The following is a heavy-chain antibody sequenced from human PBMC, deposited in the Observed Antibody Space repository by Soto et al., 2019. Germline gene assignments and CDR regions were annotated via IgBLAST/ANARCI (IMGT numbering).Heavy chain of an antibody. J-gene: IGHJ4*02. Sequence: ASVKVSCKASGYTFTSYGISWVRQAPGQGLEGMGWISAYNGNTNYAQKLQGRVTMTTDTSTSTAYMELRSLRSDDTAVYYCARSPRPRWYFDYWGQGTRVTVSS. D-gene: IGHD2-15*01. V-gene: IGHV1-18*01. CDR1: GYTFTSYG. CDR2: ISAYNGNT. CDR3: ARSPRPRWYFDY.